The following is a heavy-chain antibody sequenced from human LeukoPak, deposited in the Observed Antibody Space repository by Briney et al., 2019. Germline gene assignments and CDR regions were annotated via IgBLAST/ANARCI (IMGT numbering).Heavy chain of an antibody. D-gene: IGHD3-10*01. CDR2: IYYSGST. J-gene: IGHJ4*02. Sequence: MPSETLSLTCTVSGGSISSYYWSWIRQPPGKGLEWIGYIYYSGSTNYNPSLKSRVTISVDTSKNQFSLKLSSVTAADTAVYYCAKVLWFGEQYYFDYWGQGTLVTVSS. CDR3: AKVLWFGEQYYFDY. CDR1: GGSISSYY. V-gene: IGHV4-59*01.